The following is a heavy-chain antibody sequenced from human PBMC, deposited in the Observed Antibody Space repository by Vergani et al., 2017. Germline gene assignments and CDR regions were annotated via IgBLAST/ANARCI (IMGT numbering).Heavy chain of an antibody. J-gene: IGHJ5*02. CDR1: GFTFSSYG. V-gene: IGHV3-30*03. Sequence: QVQLVESGGGVVQPGRSLRLSCAASGFTFSSYGMHWVRQAPGKGLEWVAVISYDGSNKYYADSVKGRFTISRDNSKNTLYLQMNSLRAEDTAVYYCAADGCSSTSCYRGWFDPWGQGTLVTVSS. CDR3: AADGCSSTSCYRGWFDP. CDR2: ISYDGSNK. D-gene: IGHD2-2*02.